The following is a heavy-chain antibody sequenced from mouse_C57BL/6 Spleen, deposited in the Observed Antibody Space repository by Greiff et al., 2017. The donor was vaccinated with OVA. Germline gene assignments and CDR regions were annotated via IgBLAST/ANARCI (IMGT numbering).Heavy chain of an antibody. CDR2: INPYNGGT. Sequence: EVQLQQSGPVLVKPGASVKMSCKASGYTFTDYYMNWVKQSHGKSLEWIGVINPYNGGTSYTQKFKGKATLTVDKSTSTAYMEHNSLTYEDSAVYDCARGRTYGNYFDYWGQGTTLTVSS. J-gene: IGHJ2*01. CDR3: ARGRTYGNYFDY. V-gene: IGHV1-19*01. CDR1: GYTFTDYY. D-gene: IGHD2-1*01.